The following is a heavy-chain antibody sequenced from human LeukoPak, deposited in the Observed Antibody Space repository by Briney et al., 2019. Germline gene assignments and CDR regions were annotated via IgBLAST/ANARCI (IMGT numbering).Heavy chain of an antibody. CDR3: ARDAVAGTEYYFDY. J-gene: IGHJ4*02. CDR2: IWFDGSNK. Sequence: GGSLRLSCAASGFIFSNDAMHWVRQAPGKGLEWVAFIWFDGSNKYYADSVKGRFTISRDNSKDTLYLQMNSLRAEDTAVYYCARDAVAGTEYYFDYWGQGTLVTVSS. CDR1: GFIFSNDA. V-gene: IGHV3-30*02. D-gene: IGHD6-19*01.